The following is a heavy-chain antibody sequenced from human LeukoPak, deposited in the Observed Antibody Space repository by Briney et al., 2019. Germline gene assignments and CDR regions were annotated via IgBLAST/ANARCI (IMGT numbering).Heavy chain of an antibody. CDR2: IWYDGSNE. J-gene: IGHJ4*02. Sequence: GGSLRLSCAASGFTFRSHGMHWVRQAPGKGLEWVAVIWYDGSNEYYAESVQGRFTISRDNSKNTLSLQMNSLRAEDTAVYYCAKDLSYDSSGGFDYWGQGTLVTVSS. V-gene: IGHV3-33*06. D-gene: IGHD3-22*01. CDR1: GFTFRSHG. CDR3: AKDLSYDSSGGFDY.